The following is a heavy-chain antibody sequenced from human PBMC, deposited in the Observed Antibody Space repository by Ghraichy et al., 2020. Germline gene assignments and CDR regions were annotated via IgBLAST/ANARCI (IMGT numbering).Heavy chain of an antibody. V-gene: IGHV4-59*01. J-gene: IGHJ3*02. CDR1: GGSISSYY. CDR3: ARVGGYYDSSGYSGAFDI. CDR2: IYYSGST. Sequence: SETLSLTCTVSGGSISSYYWSWIRQPPGKGLEWIGYIYYSGSTNYNPSLKSRVTISVDTSKNQFSLKLSSVTAADTAVYYCARVGGYYDSSGYSGAFDIWGQGTMVTVSS. D-gene: IGHD3-22*01.